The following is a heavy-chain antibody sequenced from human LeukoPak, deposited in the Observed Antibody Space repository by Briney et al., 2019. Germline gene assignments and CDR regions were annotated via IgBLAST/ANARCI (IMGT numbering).Heavy chain of an antibody. CDR1: GFTLRSYS. Sequence: PGGVLRLPPAAPGFTLRSYSLARGRPAPRKGLEWVAVISYDGSNKYYADSVKGRFTISRDNSKNTLYLQMNSLRAEDTAVYYCARDFDYWGQGTLVTVSS. CDR2: ISYDGSNK. J-gene: IGHJ4*02. V-gene: IGHV3-30*04. CDR3: ARDFDY.